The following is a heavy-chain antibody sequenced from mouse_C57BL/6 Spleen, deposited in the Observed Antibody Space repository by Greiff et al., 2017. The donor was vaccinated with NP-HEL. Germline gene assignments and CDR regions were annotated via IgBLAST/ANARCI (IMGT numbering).Heavy chain of an antibody. Sequence: QVQLQQPGAELVMPGASVKLSCKASGYTFTSYWMHWVKQRPGQGLAWIGEIDPSDSYTNYNQKLKGKSTLTVDKSSSTAYMQLSSLTSEDSAVYYCARRNYYGRGYYFDYWGQGTTLTVSS. V-gene: IGHV1-69*01. CDR2: IDPSDSYT. J-gene: IGHJ2*01. CDR3: ARRNYYGRGYYFDY. CDR1: GYTFTSYW. D-gene: IGHD1-2*01.